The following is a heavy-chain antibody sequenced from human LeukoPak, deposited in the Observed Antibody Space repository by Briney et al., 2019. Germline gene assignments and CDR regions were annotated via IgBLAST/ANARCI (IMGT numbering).Heavy chain of an antibody. CDR3: AKDRGALGYCSSGTCYADY. Sequence: GGSLRLSCEASGFTFSSYAMSWVRQAPGKGLEWVSGISGSGGSTYYADSVKGRFTISRDNSKNTLYLQMNSLRAEDTAVYYCAKDRGALGYCSSGTCYADYWGQGTLVTVSS. CDR2: ISGSGGST. CDR1: GFTFSSYA. J-gene: IGHJ4*02. V-gene: IGHV3-23*01. D-gene: IGHD2-15*01.